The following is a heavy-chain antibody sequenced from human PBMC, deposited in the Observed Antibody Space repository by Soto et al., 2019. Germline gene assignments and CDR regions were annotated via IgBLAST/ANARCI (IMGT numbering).Heavy chain of an antibody. J-gene: IGHJ4*02. D-gene: IGHD3-10*01. CDR2: IYYSGST. CDR1: GGSISSHY. CDR3: ARHNYGSGSTYFDY. V-gene: IGHV4-59*08. Sequence: SETLSLTCTVSGGSISSHYWSWIRQPPGKGLEWIGYIYYSGSTNYNPSLKSRVTISVDTSKSQFSLKLNSVTAADTAVYYCARHNYGSGSTYFDYWGQGTLVTVSS.